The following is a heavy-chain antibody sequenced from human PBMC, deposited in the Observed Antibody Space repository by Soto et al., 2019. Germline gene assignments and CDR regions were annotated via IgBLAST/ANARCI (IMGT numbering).Heavy chain of an antibody. V-gene: IGHV3-48*01. CDR2: ITASGGTI. Sequence: EVHLVESGGGLVQPGGSRRLSCAASGFSFSSFTMNWVRQAPGKGLEWISHITASGGTIFYADSVRGRFTISRDNAKDSLYLQMNSLRPEDTAVYYCVREDYYGSGSPDYWGRGTLVTVSS. D-gene: IGHD3-10*01. CDR3: VREDYYGSGSPDY. J-gene: IGHJ4*02. CDR1: GFSFSSFT.